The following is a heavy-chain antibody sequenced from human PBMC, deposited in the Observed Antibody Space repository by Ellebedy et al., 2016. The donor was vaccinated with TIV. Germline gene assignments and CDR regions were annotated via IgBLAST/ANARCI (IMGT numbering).Heavy chain of an antibody. V-gene: IGHV3-74*01. CDR1: GFTLRSYW. D-gene: IGHD6-13*01. J-gene: IGHJ4*02. CDR2: INSVGRST. CDR3: ARVVSSSGYDDY. Sequence: PGGSLRLSCAASGFTLRSYWMHWVRQAPGKGLVWVSSINSVGRSTSYADSVMGRFTISRDNAKNTLYLQMNSLRGDDTAVYYCARVVSSSGYDDYWGQGTLVTVSS.